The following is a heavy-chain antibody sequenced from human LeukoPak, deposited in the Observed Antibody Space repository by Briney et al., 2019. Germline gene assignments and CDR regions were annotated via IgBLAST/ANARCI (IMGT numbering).Heavy chain of an antibody. V-gene: IGHV1-18*01. CDR1: GYTFTSYG. CDR3: ARSYYDSSGYLGFAFDI. Sequence: ASVTVSCKASGYTFTSYGISWVRQAPGQGLEWMGWISAYTGNTNYAQKLQGRVTMTTDTSTSTAYMELRSLRSDDTAVYYCARSYYDSSGYLGFAFDIWGQGTMVTVSS. CDR2: ISAYTGNT. J-gene: IGHJ3*02. D-gene: IGHD3-22*01.